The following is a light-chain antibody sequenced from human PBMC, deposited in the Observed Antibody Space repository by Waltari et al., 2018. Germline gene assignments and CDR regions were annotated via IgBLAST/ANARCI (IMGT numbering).Light chain of an antibody. CDR2: GAS. CDR1: RSVDSSF. Sequence: DIVLTQSPGTLSLSPGERATLSCRASRSVDSSFLAWYHQKPGQAPRLLIYGASSGAAGIPDRFSGSGSGTDFTLTIRRLEPEDFAVYYCQQYGSSPWTFGQGTKVEFK. V-gene: IGKV3-20*01. CDR3: QQYGSSPWT. J-gene: IGKJ1*01.